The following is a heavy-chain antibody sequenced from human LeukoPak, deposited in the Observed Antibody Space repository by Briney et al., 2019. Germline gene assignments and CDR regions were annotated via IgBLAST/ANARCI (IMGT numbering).Heavy chain of an antibody. CDR3: VRGKYSSGPDSFEY. Sequence: GRSLRLSCAASGFTFSSYAMHWVRQAPGKGLEWVSYISGSSNNIYYADSLKGRFTISRDRAKNSLYLQMNSLSADDTAVYYCVRGKYSSGPDSFEYWGQGTLVTVSS. J-gene: IGHJ4*02. CDR2: ISGSSNNI. V-gene: IGHV3-21*06. CDR1: GFTFSSYA. D-gene: IGHD6-19*01.